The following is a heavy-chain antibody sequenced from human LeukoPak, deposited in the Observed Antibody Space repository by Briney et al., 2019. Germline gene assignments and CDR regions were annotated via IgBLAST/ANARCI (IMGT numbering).Heavy chain of an antibody. CDR2: INHSGST. CDR1: GGSFSGYY. CDR3: ARVVRGVTPYFDY. J-gene: IGHJ4*02. D-gene: IGHD3-10*01. Sequence: SETLSLTCAVYGGSFSGYYWSWIRQPPGKGLEWIGEINHSGSTNYNPSLKSRVTISVDTSKKQFSLKLSSVTAADTAVYYCARVVRGVTPYFDYWGQGTLVTVSS. V-gene: IGHV4-34*01.